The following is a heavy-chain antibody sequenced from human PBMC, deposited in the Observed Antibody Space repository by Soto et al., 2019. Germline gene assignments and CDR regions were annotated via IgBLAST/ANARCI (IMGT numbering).Heavy chain of an antibody. V-gene: IGHV4-39*02. CDR3: AREYIYGWSGESYYHYSGMDV. D-gene: IGHD6-19*01. CDR2: IYYSGST. J-gene: IGHJ6*02. Sequence: QLQLQESGPRLVKPSDTLSLTCTVSSGSISGSSYFWDWIRQPPGKGLEWIGSIYYSGSTYYNSSLKRRFYISVDTSKNQFSLRLSSVTASDTAVYYCAREYIYGWSGESYYHYSGMDVWGQGTTVTVSS. CDR1: SGSISGSSYF.